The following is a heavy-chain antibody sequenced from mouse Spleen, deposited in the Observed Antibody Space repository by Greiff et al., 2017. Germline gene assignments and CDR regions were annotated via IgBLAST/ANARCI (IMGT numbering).Heavy chain of an antibody. Sequence: QVQLQQPGAELVKPGASVKMSCKASGYTFTSYWITWVKQRPGQGLEWIGDIYPGSGSTNYNEKFKSKATLTVDTSSSTAYMQLSSLTSEDSAVYYCARGGYYGSSHLYFDVWGAGTTVTVSS. J-gene: IGHJ1*01. CDR1: GYTFTSYW. V-gene: IGHV1-55*01. CDR3: ARGGYYGSSHLYFDV. D-gene: IGHD1-1*01. CDR2: IYPGSGST.